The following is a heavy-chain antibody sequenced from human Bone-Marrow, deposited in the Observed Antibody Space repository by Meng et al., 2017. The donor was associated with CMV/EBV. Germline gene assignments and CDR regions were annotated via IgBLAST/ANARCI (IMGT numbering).Heavy chain of an antibody. CDR2: ISAYNGNT. Sequence: ASVKVSCKASGYTFSGYYIHWVRQAPGQGLEWMGWISAYNGNTNYAQKLQGRVTMTTDTSTSTAYMELRSLRSDDTAVYYCARESPYCSSTSCSNFDYWGQGTLVTVSS. J-gene: IGHJ4*02. V-gene: IGHV1-18*04. D-gene: IGHD2-2*01. CDR1: GYTFSGYY. CDR3: ARESPYCSSTSCSNFDY.